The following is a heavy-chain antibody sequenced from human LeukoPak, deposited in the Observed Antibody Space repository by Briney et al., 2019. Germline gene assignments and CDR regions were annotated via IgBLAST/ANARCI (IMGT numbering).Heavy chain of an antibody. CDR2: ISYDGSNK. D-gene: IGHD2-15*01. V-gene: IGHV3-30*03. CDR3: AATVVNSYFDY. CDR1: GFTVSSNY. Sequence: GGSLRLSCAASGFTVSSNYMSWVRQAPGKGLEWVAVISYDGSNKYYADSVKGRFTISRDNSKNTLYLQMNSLRAEDTAVYYCAATVVNSYFDYWGQGTLVTVSS. J-gene: IGHJ4*02.